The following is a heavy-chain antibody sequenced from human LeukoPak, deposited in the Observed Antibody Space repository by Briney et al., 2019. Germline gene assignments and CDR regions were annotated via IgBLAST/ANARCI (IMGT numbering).Heavy chain of an antibody. D-gene: IGHD6-13*01. J-gene: IGHJ6*03. V-gene: IGHV4-4*08. Sequence: PSETLSLTCPVSGGSISSYYWSWIRQPPGKGLGWIGYIYTSGSTNYNPSLKCRVTISVDTSKNQFSLKLSSVTAADTAVYYCARGIAAPWGVDYYYMDVWGKGTTVTVSS. CDR3: ARGIAAPWGVDYYYMDV. CDR1: GGSISSYY. CDR2: IYTSGST.